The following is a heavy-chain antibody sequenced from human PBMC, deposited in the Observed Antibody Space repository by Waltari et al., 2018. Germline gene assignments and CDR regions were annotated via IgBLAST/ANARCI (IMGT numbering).Heavy chain of an antibody. CDR1: GFALSNYW. V-gene: IGHV3-7*03. J-gene: IGHJ4*02. CDR2: INKDGTET. CDR3: IRDYGSPY. Sequence: EAQQVESGGDLVHPGGSLSLSCVVSGFALSNYWMSWVRQAPGKGLEWVANINKDGTETYYVDSVRGRFTISKDDAKNSVYLQMNSLKVEDTAVYYCIRDYGSPYWGQGTLVTVSS. D-gene: IGHD6-19*01.